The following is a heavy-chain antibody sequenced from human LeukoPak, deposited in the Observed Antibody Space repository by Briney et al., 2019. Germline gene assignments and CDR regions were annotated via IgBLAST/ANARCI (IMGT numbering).Heavy chain of an antibody. D-gene: IGHD3-16*01. J-gene: IGHJ3*02. CDR3: ARSAKSRAYDAFDM. CDR2: VSPDSGGT. Sequence: GASVKVSCKTSGYTFTAYYIHWVRQAPGQGLEWMGWVSPDSGGTIYAQNFQGRVTMTWDTSITTAYMELSTLRFDDTAVYYCARSAKSRAYDAFDMWGQGTMVTVSS. CDR1: GYTFTAYY. V-gene: IGHV1-2*02.